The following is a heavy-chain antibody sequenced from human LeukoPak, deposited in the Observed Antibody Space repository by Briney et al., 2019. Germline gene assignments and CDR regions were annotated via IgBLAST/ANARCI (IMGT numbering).Heavy chain of an antibody. V-gene: IGHV5-51*01. CDR2: IYPGDSDT. D-gene: IGHD3-9*01. CDR3: ARHLRNYDILTGQIDY. J-gene: IGHJ4*02. Sequence: GESLKISFKGSGYSFTSYWIGWVRPMPGKGLEWMGIIYPGDSDTRYSPSFQGQVTISADKSISTAYLQWSSLKASDTAMYYCARHLRNYDILTGQIDYWGQGTLVTVSS. CDR1: GYSFTSYW.